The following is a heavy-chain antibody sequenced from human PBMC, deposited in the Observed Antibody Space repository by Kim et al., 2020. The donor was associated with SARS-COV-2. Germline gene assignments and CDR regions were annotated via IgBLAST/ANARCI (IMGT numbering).Heavy chain of an antibody. CDR2: IYYTGST. D-gene: IGHD1-26*01. V-gene: IGHV4-59*01. CDR3: ARGGGWELLKGAFDF. J-gene: IGHJ4*02. Sequence: SETLSLTCNVSGGSINTNYWSWIRQPPGKGLEWIGYIYYTGSTTYNPSLKSRVTISVDTSKTHFSLKLTSVTAADTAIYYCARGGGWELLKGAFDFWGQG. CDR1: GGSINTNY.